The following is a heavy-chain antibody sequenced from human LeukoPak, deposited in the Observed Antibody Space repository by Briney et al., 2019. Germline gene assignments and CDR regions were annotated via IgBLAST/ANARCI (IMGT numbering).Heavy chain of an antibody. J-gene: IGHJ4*02. D-gene: IGHD3-10*01. CDR3: ARSPPNPRAMVRGVQRESDY. CDR2: INPNSGGT. Sequence: ASVKVSCKASGYTFTGYYMHWVRQAPGQGLEWMGWINPNSGGTNYAQKFQGRVTMTRDTSISTAYMELSRLRSDDTAVYYCARSPPNPRAMVRGVQRESDYWGQGTLVTVSS. CDR1: GYTFTGYY. V-gene: IGHV1-2*02.